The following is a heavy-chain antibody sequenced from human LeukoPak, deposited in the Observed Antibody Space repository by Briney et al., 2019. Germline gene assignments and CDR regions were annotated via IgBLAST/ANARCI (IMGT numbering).Heavy chain of an antibody. CDR2: INHSGST. Sequence: SETLSLTCAVYGGSFSGYYWSCIRQPPGKGLEWIGEINHSGSTNYNPSLKSRVTISVDTSKNQFSLKLSSVTAADTAVYYCAREAYCGGDCYYFDYWGQGTLVTVSS. V-gene: IGHV4-34*01. J-gene: IGHJ4*02. CDR3: AREAYCGGDCYYFDY. D-gene: IGHD2-21*02. CDR1: GGSFSGYY.